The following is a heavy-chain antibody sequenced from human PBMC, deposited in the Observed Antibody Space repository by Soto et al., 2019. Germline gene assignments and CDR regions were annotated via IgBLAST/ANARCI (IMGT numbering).Heavy chain of an antibody. Sequence: KPSETPSLTCTVSGGSISSSSYYWGWIRQPPGKGLEWIGSIYYSGSTYYNPSLKSRVTISVDTSKNQFSLKLSSVTAADTAVHYCATRHFPITIFGVVIIESYFDYWGQGTLVTVSS. D-gene: IGHD3-3*01. J-gene: IGHJ4*02. CDR2: IYYSGST. CDR1: GGSISSSSYY. CDR3: ATRHFPITIFGVVIIESYFDY. V-gene: IGHV4-39*05.